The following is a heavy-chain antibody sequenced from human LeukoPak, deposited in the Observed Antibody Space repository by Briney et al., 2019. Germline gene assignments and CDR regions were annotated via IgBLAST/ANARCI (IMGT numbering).Heavy chain of an antibody. CDR2: VDHTGST. V-gene: IGHV4-59*12. D-gene: IGHD3-10*01. J-gene: IGHJ4*02. Sequence: SETLSLTCTVSDDSITMYYWTWIRQPPGKGLEWIGYVDHTGSTKFNPSLNGRVSISRDTSTNEFSLRLTSVTAADTAVYYCAGAYYYGSGTYYNSDYWGQGTLVTVSS. CDR3: AGAYYYGSGTYYNSDY. CDR1: DDSITMYY.